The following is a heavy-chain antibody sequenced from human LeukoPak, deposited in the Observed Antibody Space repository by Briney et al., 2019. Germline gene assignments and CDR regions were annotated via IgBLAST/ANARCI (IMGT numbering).Heavy chain of an antibody. CDR2: IYTSGST. J-gene: IGHJ6*03. V-gene: IGHV4-4*07. CDR3: ARGTSSTSLTPERRYYYYYMDV. Sequence: SETLSLTCTVSGGSISSYYWSWIRQPAGKGLEWIGRIYTSGSTNYNPSLKSRVTMSVDTSKNQFSLKLSTVTAADTAVYYCARGTSSTSLTPERRYYYYYMDVWGNGTTVTVSS. CDR1: GGSISSYY. D-gene: IGHD2-2*01.